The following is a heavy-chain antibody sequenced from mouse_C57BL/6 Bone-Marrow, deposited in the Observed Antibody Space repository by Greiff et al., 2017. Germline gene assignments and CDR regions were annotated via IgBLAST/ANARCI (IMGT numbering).Heavy chain of an antibody. Sequence: VQLQQSGAELVRPGASVKMSCKASGYTFPNYWIGWAQQRPGHGLEWIGNIYAGGGYTYYNEKFKGKATLTADKSSSTAYMQLSSLTSEDSSIYYGARAGGYSSFAYWGQGTLVTVSA. CDR1: GYTFPNYW. V-gene: IGHV1-63*01. J-gene: IGHJ3*01. D-gene: IGHD1-1*02. CDR2: IYAGGGYT. CDR3: ARAGGYSSFAY.